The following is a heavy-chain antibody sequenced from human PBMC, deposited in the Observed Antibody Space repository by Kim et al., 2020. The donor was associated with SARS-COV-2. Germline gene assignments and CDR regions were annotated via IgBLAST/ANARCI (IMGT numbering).Heavy chain of an antibody. D-gene: IGHD4-17*01. V-gene: IGHV3-49*02. Sequence: EYAASVRDRFTISRDDSKNIADLQMNSLKTDDTAVYFCTRGTMTQWSYYDLWGQGSLVTVSS. J-gene: IGHJ4*02. CDR3: TRGTMTQWSYYDL.